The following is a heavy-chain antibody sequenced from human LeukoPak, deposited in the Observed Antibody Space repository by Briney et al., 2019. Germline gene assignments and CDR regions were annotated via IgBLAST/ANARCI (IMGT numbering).Heavy chain of an antibody. CDR3: ATNVGFGEFADS. CDR2: IYASGSS. Sequence: SETLSLTCTVSGGSFSSGTYWRWIRQSAGKGLEWIGRIYASGSSSYSPSLKSRVTISLDTSENQFSLKLRSVTAADTAVYYCATNVGFGEFADSWGQGTLVTVSS. V-gene: IGHV4-61*02. D-gene: IGHD3-10*01. J-gene: IGHJ4*02. CDR1: GGSFSSGTY.